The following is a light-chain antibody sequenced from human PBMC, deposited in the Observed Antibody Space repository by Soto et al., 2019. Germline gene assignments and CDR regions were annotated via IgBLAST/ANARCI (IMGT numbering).Light chain of an antibody. J-gene: IGKJ3*01. CDR1: QNINDW. Sequence: MTQSPSTLSASVGDRVTITCRASQNINDWLAWYQQKPGKAPRLLIYKASTLESGVPSRFSGSGFGTEFTLTISSLQPDDFATYYCQQYNTYSFTFGPGAKVDIK. CDR3: QQYNTYSFT. CDR2: KAS. V-gene: IGKV1-5*03.